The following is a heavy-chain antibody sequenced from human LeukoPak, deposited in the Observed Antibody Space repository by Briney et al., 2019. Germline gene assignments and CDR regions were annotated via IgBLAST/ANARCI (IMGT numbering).Heavy chain of an antibody. CDR3: ARDNSVRGVCWCFNP. Sequence: GASVKVSCKAFGYTFTSNYMHWGRQAPGQGPEWLGVIRPSGGLTTNEQKLQGRVTLTRDKSTSSDYLKLNSLRSEDTAVYYCARDNSVRGVCWCFNPWGQGTLVTVSS. D-gene: IGHD2-8*01. V-gene: IGHV1-46*01. CDR1: GYTFTSNY. CDR2: IRPSGGLT. J-gene: IGHJ5*02.